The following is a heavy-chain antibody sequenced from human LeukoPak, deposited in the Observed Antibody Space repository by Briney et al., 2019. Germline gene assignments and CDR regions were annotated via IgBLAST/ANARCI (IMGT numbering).Heavy chain of an antibody. Sequence: GGSLRLSCAASGFTFSSYSMNWVRQAPGKGLEWVSYISSGSSTIYYADSVKGRFTISRDNAKNSLYLQMNSLRAEDTAVYYCARDYRLFFDYWGQGTLVTVSS. CDR3: ARDYRLFFDY. CDR1: GFTFSSYS. V-gene: IGHV3-48*04. J-gene: IGHJ4*02. CDR2: ISSGSSTI.